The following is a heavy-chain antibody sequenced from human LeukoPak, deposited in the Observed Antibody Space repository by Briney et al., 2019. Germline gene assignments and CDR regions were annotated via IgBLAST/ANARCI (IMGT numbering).Heavy chain of an antibody. CDR2: IRSKAYGGTA. CDR3: TRDQGVAGAITREYFDY. CDR1: GFTFGAYA. J-gene: IGHJ4*02. V-gene: IGHV3-49*04. D-gene: IGHD2-2*01. Sequence: GGSLRLSCTASGFTFGAYAMSWVRQAPGKGLEWVGFIRSKAYGGTADYAASIKGRFTISRDDSKTIAYLQMNSLKTEDSAVYYCTRDQGVAGAITREYFDYWGRGTLVTVSS.